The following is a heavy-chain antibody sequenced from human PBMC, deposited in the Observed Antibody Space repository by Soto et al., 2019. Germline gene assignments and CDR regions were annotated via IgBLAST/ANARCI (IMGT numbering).Heavy chain of an antibody. D-gene: IGHD6-13*01. J-gene: IGHJ4*02. Sequence: EVQLLESGGGLVQPGGFLRLSCAASGFTFSSYAMNWVRQAPGKGLEWVSVISGSGGSTYYADSVKGRFTISRDNSKNTLYLLMNSLRAEDTAVYYCARRSSSWHFDYWGQGTLVTVSS. CDR1: GFTFSSYA. CDR3: ARRSSSWHFDY. V-gene: IGHV3-23*01. CDR2: ISGSGGST.